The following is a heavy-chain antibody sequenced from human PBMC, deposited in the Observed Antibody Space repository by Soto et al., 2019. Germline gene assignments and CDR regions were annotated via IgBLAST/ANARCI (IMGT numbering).Heavy chain of an antibody. D-gene: IGHD2-15*01. Sequence: QVQLVESGGGVVQPGESLRLSCAASGFTFSSYAMHWVRQTPGKGLEWVAAISYDGTYKYHVDSVKGRLAISRDNSKNTLYLQMNSLRPEDTAVYYCARQGGSMWVWYFDYWGQGSMVTVSS. J-gene: IGHJ4*02. V-gene: IGHV3-30*03. CDR3: ARQGGSMWVWYFDY. CDR1: GFTFSSYA. CDR2: ISYDGTYK.